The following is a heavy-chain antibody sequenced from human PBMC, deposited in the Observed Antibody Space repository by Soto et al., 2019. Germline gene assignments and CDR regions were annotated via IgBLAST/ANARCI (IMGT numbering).Heavy chain of an antibody. J-gene: IGHJ3*02. CDR2: IDWDDDK. D-gene: IGHD2-15*01. CDR3: AQSSGSCYEAFNM. Sequence: SWVRQAPGKALEWLARIDWDDDKYYSTSLKTRLTISKDTSKNQVVLTMTNMDPVDTAKYYCAQSSGSCYEAFNMGAQGKRVTFS. V-gene: IGHV2-70*11.